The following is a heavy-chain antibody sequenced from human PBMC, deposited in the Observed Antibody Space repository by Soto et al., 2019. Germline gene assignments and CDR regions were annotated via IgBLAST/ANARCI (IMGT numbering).Heavy chain of an antibody. CDR1: GGSISSSSYY. CDR3: ATSGDRYYYYGMDV. V-gene: IGHV4-39*01. CDR2: IYYSGST. Sequence: PSETLSLTCTVSGGSISSSSYYWGWIRQPPGKGLDWIGSIYYSGSTYYNPSLKSRVTISVDTSKNQFSLKLSSVTAADTAVYYCATSGDRYYYYGMDVWGQGTTVTVSS. D-gene: IGHD3-10*01. J-gene: IGHJ6*02.